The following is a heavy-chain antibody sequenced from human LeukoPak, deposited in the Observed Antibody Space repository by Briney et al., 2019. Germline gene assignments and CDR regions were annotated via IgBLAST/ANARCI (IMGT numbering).Heavy chain of an antibody. V-gene: IGHV3-30*02. CDR3: PREELVLDF. Sequence: PGGSLRLSRAASGFTFSSFDMHWVRQAPGKGREWVASIRYDGSNEYYADSVKGRFTISRDNSKNTLHLQMKSLRVADTAVYYCPREELVLDFWGQGTVVTVSS. CDR2: IRYDGSNE. J-gene: IGHJ4*02. CDR1: GFTFSSFD. D-gene: IGHD2-8*02.